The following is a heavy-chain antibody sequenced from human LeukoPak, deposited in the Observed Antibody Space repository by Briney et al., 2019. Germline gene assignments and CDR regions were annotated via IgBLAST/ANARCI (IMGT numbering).Heavy chain of an antibody. CDR1: GFSFSDYN. CDR3: ARDPYSGNYGPYYYYYMDV. CDR2: ITSTGTYI. Sequence: GGSLRLSCAASGFSFSDYNMNWVRQAPGKALEWVSSITSTGTYIFYGDSVKGRFTISRDNARNSLYLQMNGLRPEDTAVYYCARDPYSGNYGPYYYYYMDVWGKGTTVTISS. V-gene: IGHV3-21*04. D-gene: IGHD1-26*01. J-gene: IGHJ6*03.